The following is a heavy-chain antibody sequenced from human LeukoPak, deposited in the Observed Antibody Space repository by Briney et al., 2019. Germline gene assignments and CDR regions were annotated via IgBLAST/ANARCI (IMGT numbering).Heavy chain of an antibody. CDR3: ARGPDYDYVWGSYRAFDY. D-gene: IGHD3-16*02. CDR1: GGSISSTNYY. CDR2: IYYSGST. Sequence: SETLSLTCNVSGGSISSTNYYWSWIRQPPGKGLEWIGYIYYSGSTNYNPSLKSRVTISVDTSKNQFSLKLSSVTAADTAVYYCARGPDYDYVWGSYRAFDYWGQGTLVTVSS. J-gene: IGHJ4*02. V-gene: IGHV4-61*01.